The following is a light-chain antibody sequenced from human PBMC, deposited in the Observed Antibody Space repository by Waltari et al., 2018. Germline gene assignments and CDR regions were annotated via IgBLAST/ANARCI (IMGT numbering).Light chain of an antibody. CDR2: GVS. V-gene: IGLV2-14*01. J-gene: IGLJ1*01. CDR3: SSYTGSSIRYV. Sequence: QSDLTKPASVSGSPGPSITISCTGTSSDVGGYNYVSWYQQHPGKAPKLMIYGVSNRPSGVSNRFSGSKSGNTASLTISGLQAEDEADYYCSSYTGSSIRYVFGTGTKVTVL. CDR1: SSDVGGYNY.